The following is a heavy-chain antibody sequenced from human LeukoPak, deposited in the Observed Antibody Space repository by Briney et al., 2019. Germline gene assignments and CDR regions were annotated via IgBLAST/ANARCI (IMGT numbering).Heavy chain of an antibody. CDR2: ISGSGGST. V-gene: IGHV3-23*01. D-gene: IGHD3-10*01. CDR3: AKDRYTMVRGVILGQFDY. J-gene: IGHJ4*02. CDR1: GFAFSSYA. Sequence: PGGSLRLSCAASGFAFSSYAMSWVRQAPGKGLEWASAISGSGGSTYYADSVKGRFTISRDNSKNTLYLQMNSLRAEDTAVYYCAKDRYTMVRGVILGQFDYWGQGTLVTVSS.